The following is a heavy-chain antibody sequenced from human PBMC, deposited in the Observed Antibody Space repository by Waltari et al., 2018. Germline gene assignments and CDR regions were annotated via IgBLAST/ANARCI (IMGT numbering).Heavy chain of an antibody. CDR3: ARDRRQWFGDRFLSEGFDL. CDR1: GGSISSDY. V-gene: IGHV4-59*01. CDR2: ISYTGYT. D-gene: IGHD3-10*01. Sequence: QVQLQESGPGLVRPSETLSLTCSVSGGSISSDYWTWIRQPPGQALEWIGYISYTGYTDYRPSLKSRVTMSVDTSKNQFSLKVTSVTAADTTVYYCARDRRQWFGDRFLSEGFDLWGRGILVTVSS. J-gene: IGHJ2*01.